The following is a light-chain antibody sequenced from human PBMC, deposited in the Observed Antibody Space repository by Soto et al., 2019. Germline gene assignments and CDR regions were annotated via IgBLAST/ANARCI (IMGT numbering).Light chain of an antibody. CDR1: HSFRIY. J-gene: IGKJ1*01. CDR3: QQSYSTPWT. Sequence: DIQMTQSPSYLSASVGDRVTITCRTSHSFRIYLNWYQQKPGKAPKLLIYAASSLGSGVPSRFSGSGSGTDFTLIISSLQPEDIATYYCQQSYSTPWTCGQGTKVEIK. CDR2: AAS. V-gene: IGKV1-39*01.